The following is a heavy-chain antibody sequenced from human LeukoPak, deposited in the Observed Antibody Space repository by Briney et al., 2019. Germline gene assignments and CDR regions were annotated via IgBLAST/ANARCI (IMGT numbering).Heavy chain of an antibody. D-gene: IGHD6-6*01. V-gene: IGHV1-46*01. Sequence: ASVKVSCKASGYTFTSYYMHWVRQAPGQGLEWMGIINPSGGSTSYAQKFQGRVTMTRDMSTSTVYMELSSLRSEDTAVYYCARGASIAARQYYYYYMDVWGKGTTVTVSS. CDR2: INPSGGST. CDR3: ARGASIAARQYYYYYMDV. J-gene: IGHJ6*03. CDR1: GYTFTSYY.